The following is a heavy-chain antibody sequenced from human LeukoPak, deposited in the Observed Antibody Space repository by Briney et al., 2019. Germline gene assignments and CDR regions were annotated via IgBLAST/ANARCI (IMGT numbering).Heavy chain of an antibody. Sequence: GGSLRLSCAASGFTFSSYGMHWVRQAPGKGLEWVAVAWNDGSEQYYADSVKGRFTVSRDNSQKMVYLQMNSLRPEDTAVYYCAKDAQRGIDYSNSLEKWGQGTLVTVSS. CDR2: AWNDGSEQ. CDR1: GFTFSSYG. V-gene: IGHV3-33*06. J-gene: IGHJ4*02. D-gene: IGHD4-11*01. CDR3: AKDAQRGIDYSNSLEK.